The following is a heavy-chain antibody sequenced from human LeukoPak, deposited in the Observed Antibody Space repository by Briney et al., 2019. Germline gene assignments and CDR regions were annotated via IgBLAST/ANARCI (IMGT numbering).Heavy chain of an antibody. CDR2: SSGSGART. J-gene: IGHJ4*02. D-gene: IGHD5-12*01. V-gene: IGHV3-23*01. CDR1: GFTFSNYA. Sequence: GGSLRLSCAASGFTFSNYAMTWVRQAPGKGLEWVSDSSGSGARTYYADSVKGRFTISRDNSKNTLFLQMNSLRAEDTAVYYCAKGGFGSISDYWGQGTLVTVSS. CDR3: AKGGFGSISDY.